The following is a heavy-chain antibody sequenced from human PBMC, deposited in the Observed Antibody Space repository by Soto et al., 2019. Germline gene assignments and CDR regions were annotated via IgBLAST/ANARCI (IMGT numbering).Heavy chain of an antibody. Sequence: QLQLQESGPGLVKPSETLSLTCTVSGGSISSSSYYWGWIRQPPGKGLEWIGSIYYSGSTYYNPSLKSRVTISVDTSKNQFSLKLSSVTAADTAVYYCARLSHSSSWYGGYYYYYGMDVWGQGTTVTVSS. CDR1: GGSISSSSYY. V-gene: IGHV4-39*01. CDR2: IYYSGST. CDR3: ARLSHSSSWYGGYYYYYGMDV. J-gene: IGHJ6*02. D-gene: IGHD6-13*01.